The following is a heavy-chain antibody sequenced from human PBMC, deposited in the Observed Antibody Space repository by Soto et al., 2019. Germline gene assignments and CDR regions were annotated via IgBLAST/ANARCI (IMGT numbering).Heavy chain of an antibody. CDR2: IWYDGSNK. V-gene: IGHV3-33*01. CDR3: ARDDSSGYYPKSYFDY. CDR1: GFTFSSYG. D-gene: IGHD3-22*01. J-gene: IGHJ4*02. Sequence: QVQLVESGGGVVQPGRSLRLSCAASGFTFSSYGMHWVRQAPGKGLEWVAVIWYDGSNKYYADSVKGRFTISRDNSKNTLYLQMNSLRAEDTAVYYCARDDSSGYYPKSYFDYWGQGTLVTVSS.